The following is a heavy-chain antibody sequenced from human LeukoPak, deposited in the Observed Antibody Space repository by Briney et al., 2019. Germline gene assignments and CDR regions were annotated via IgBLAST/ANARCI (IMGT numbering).Heavy chain of an antibody. J-gene: IGHJ5*02. CDR2: IYYSGST. D-gene: IGHD3-22*01. Sequence: PSETLSLTCTVSGGSISSSSYYWGWIRQPPGKGLEWIGSIYYSGSTYYNPSLKSRVTISVDTSKNQFSLKLSSVTAADTAVYYCARRSSGYHPLYLNWFDPWGQGTLVTVSS. CDR1: GGSISSSSYY. V-gene: IGHV4-39*01. CDR3: ARRSSGYHPLYLNWFDP.